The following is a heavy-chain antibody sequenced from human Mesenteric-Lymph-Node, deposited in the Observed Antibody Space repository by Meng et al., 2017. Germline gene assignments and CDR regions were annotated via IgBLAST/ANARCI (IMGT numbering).Heavy chain of an antibody. V-gene: IGHV3-11*04. D-gene: IGHD3-3*01. Sequence: GESLKISCAASGFTFSDYYMSWIRQAPGKGLEWVSYISSSGSTIYYADSVKGRFTISRDNAKNSLYLQMNSLRAEDTAVYYCARARLEGNYYYGMDVWGQGTTVTVSS. CDR1: GFTFSDYY. J-gene: IGHJ6*02. CDR3: ARARLEGNYYYGMDV. CDR2: ISSSGSTI.